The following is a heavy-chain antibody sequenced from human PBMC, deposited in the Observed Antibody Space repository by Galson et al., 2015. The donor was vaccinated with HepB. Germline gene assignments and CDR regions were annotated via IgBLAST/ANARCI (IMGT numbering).Heavy chain of an antibody. Sequence: PALVKPTQPLTLTCTFSGFSLSTSGAGAGWIRQPPGKALEWLALISWNDDKRYSPSLKSRLTITKDTSKNQVVLTMTNMDPVDTATYYCAHSPTYGGSLQFDYWGQGTLVTVSS. V-gene: IGHV2-5*01. CDR1: GFSLSTSGAG. CDR3: AHSPTYGGSLQFDY. CDR2: ISWNDDK. J-gene: IGHJ4*02. D-gene: IGHD4-23*01.